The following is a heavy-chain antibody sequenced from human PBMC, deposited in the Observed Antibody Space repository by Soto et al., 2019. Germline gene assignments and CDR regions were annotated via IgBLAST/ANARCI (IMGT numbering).Heavy chain of an antibody. CDR2: ISGSGGST. Sequence: PGGSLRLSCAASGFTFSSYAMSWVRQAPGKGLEWVSAISGSGGSTYYADSVKGRFTIPRDNSKNTLYLQMNSLRAEDTAASYCEVSRPGFDYWGQGTLVTVSS. V-gene: IGHV3-23*01. J-gene: IGHJ4*02. CDR3: EVSRPGFDY. CDR1: GFTFSSYA.